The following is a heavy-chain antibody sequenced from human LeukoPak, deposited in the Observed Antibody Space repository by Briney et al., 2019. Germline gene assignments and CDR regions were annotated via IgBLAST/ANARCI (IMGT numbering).Heavy chain of an antibody. Sequence: SQSLSLTCSVSDASINSGGIYWSWIREHPGKVLEWIGYIYYSGSTNYNPSLKSRVTISVDTSKNQFSLKLSSVTAADTAVFYCARVASGYDVFDIWGQGTMVTVSS. J-gene: IGHJ3*02. CDR2: IYYSGST. CDR3: ARVASGYDVFDI. D-gene: IGHD3-3*01. CDR1: DASINSGGIY. V-gene: IGHV4-61*08.